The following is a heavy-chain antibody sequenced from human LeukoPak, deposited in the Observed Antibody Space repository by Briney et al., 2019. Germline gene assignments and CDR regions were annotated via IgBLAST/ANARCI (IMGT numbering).Heavy chain of an antibody. CDR1: GYSFTGHY. CDR3: ARQGLAVAGTWFDP. Sequence: ASVKVSCKASGYSFTGHYMHWVRQAPGQGLEWMGWINPKSGGTNYAQKFQGRVTMTRDKSISTAYLQWSSLKASDTAMYYCARQGLAVAGTWFDPWGQGTLVTVSS. CDR2: INPKSGGT. D-gene: IGHD6-19*01. V-gene: IGHV1-2*02. J-gene: IGHJ5*02.